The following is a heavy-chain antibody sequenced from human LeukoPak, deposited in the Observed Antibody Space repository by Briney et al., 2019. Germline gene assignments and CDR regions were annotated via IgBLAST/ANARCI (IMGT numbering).Heavy chain of an antibody. CDR2: ISSGSSYI. D-gene: IGHD1-26*01. CDR1: GSTFSRHS. Sequence: GGSLRLSCAASGSTFSRHSMNWVRQAPGKGLEWVSYISSGSSYIYYADSVKGRFTISRDNAENTLYLQMNSLRAEDTAFYYCAKGDSVGATRYFDYWGQGTLVTVSS. J-gene: IGHJ4*02. V-gene: IGHV3-21*04. CDR3: AKGDSVGATRYFDY.